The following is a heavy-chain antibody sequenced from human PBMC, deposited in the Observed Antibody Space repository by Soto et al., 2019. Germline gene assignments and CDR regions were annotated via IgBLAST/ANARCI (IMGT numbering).Heavy chain of an antibody. V-gene: IGHV3-7*03. CDR3: ARPTAAVTTFAY. CDR2: ITQYGSGI. Sequence: EVHLVESGGNLVQPGGSLRLSCEASGFALSAFWMRWVRQAPGKGLEWVASITQYGSGIHYVDSVRGRFTISRDNAKNALVRQMNSLGAGETAVYSCARPTAAVTTFAYSGQGTRVNVSS. CDR1: GFALSAFW. D-gene: IGHD1-1*01. J-gene: IGHJ4*02.